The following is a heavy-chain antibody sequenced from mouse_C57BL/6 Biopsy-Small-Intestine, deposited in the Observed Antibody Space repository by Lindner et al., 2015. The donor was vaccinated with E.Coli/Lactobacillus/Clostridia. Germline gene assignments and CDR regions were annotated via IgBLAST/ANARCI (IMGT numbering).Heavy chain of an antibody. J-gene: IGHJ4*01. CDR3: TRVWFGELSSDY. V-gene: IGHV1-14*01. Sequence: SVKVSCKASGYTFTSFGISWVRQAPGQGLQWLGWINSYNGDTHYAQTFQGRVTMTTDTSASTAYLELRSLRPDDTALYYCTRVWFGELSSDYWGQGTLVTVSS. CDR1: GYTFTSFG. D-gene: IGHD2-12*01. CDR2: INSYNGDT.